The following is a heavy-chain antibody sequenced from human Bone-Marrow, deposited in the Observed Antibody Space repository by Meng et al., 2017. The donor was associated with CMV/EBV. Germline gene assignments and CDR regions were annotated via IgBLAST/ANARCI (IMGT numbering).Heavy chain of an antibody. CDR3: ASRCSSTSCYKALGRRYYYGMDV. D-gene: IGHD2-2*02. CDR1: GYTFTGYY. Sequence: ASVKVSCKASGYTFTGYYMHWVRQAPGQGLEWMGWINPNSGGTNYAQKFQGRVTMTRDTSISTAYMELSSLRSEDTAVYYCASRCSSTSCYKALGRRYYYGMDVWGQGTTVTVSS. V-gene: IGHV1-2*02. J-gene: IGHJ6*02. CDR2: INPNSGGT.